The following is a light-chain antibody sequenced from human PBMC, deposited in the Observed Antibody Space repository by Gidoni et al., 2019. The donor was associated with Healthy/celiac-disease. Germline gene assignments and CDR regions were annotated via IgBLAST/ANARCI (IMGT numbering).Light chain of an antibody. CDR1: QSISSY. CDR3: QQSYSTSWT. J-gene: IGKJ1*01. CDR2: AAS. Sequence: IQMTHYPSSLSASVGDRVTITCRASQSISSYLNWYQQKPGTATKLLIYAASSLQSGVPSRFSGSGSGTDFTLTISSLQPEDFATYYCQQSYSTSWTFGQGTKVEIK. V-gene: IGKV1-39*01.